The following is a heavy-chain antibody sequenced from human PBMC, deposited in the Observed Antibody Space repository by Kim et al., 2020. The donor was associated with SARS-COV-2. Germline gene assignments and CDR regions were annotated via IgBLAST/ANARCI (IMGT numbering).Heavy chain of an antibody. D-gene: IGHD1-26*01. Sequence: VQGRFAISREDSKNTLYLQMNSLKAEDTAVYYCTTDRKSAGAKIFDYWGQGTMVTVSS. CDR3: TTDRKSAGAKIFDY. V-gene: IGHV3-15*01. J-gene: IGHJ4*02.